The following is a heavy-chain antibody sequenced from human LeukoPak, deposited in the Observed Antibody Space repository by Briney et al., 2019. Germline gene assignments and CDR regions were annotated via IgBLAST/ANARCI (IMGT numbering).Heavy chain of an antibody. J-gene: IGHJ6*02. CDR3: ASEYCSGGSCNYYYGMDV. D-gene: IGHD2-15*01. V-gene: IGHV4-39*07. CDR2: INHSGST. CDR1: GGSISSGDYY. Sequence: SETLSLTCTVSGGSISSGDYYWSWIRQPPGKGLEWIGEINHSGSTNYNPSLKSRVTISVDTSKNQFSLKLSSVTAADTAVYYCASEYCSGGSCNYYYGMDVWGQGTTVTVSS.